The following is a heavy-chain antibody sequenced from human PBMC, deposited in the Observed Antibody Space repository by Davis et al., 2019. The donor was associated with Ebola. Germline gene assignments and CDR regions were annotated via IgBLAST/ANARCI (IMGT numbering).Heavy chain of an antibody. CDR3: ASLRRTITGMDDGFDL. CDR2: IYPADSDT. CDR1: DNTFTNYW. D-gene: IGHD1-20*01. V-gene: IGHV5-51*01. Sequence: GESLKISCKGSDNTFTNYWIGWVRQMPGKGLEWMGIIYPADSDTRYSPAFQGQVSISVDKSTRTAYLQWGSLKASDTAMYYCASLRRTITGMDDGFDLWGQGKMVTVSS. J-gene: IGHJ3*01.